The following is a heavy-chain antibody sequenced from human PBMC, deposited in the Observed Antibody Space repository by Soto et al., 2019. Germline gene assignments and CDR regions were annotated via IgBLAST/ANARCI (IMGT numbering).Heavy chain of an antibody. CDR3: ARGVVAAAGADY. V-gene: IGHV1-69*02. CDR2: IIPILGIA. Sequence: QVQLVQSGAEVKKPGSSVKVSCKASGGTFSSYTISWVRQALGQGLEWMGRIIPILGIANYAQKFQGRVTITADKSTSTAYMELSSLRSEDTAVYYCARGVVAAAGADYWGQGTLVTVSS. J-gene: IGHJ4*02. D-gene: IGHD6-13*01. CDR1: GGTFSSYT.